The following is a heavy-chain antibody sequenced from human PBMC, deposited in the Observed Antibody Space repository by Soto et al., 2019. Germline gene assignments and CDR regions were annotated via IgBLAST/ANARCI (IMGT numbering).Heavy chain of an antibody. J-gene: IGHJ4*02. CDR1: GFTFSNAW. CDR3: TTSGGWFGDY. D-gene: IGHD3-10*01. V-gene: IGHV3-15*07. CDR2: IKSKTDGGTT. Sequence: EVQLVESGGGLVKPGGSLRLYCAASGFTFSNAWMNWVRQAPGKGLEWVDRIKSKTDGGTTDYAAPVKGRFTISRDDSKNTLYLQMNSLKTEDTAVYYCTTSGGWFGDYWGQGTLVTVSS.